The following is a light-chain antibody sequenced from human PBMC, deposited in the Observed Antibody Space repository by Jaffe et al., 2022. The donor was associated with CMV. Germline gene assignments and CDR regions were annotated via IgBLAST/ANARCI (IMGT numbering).Light chain of an antibody. Sequence: DIQMTQSPSSLSASVGDRVTITCRASQSISNSLNWYQQKPGKAPNLLIFAASTLQSGVPSRFSGSGSGTDFTLTINSLHPEDFATYFCQQSYSSFVTFGPGTKVDFK. V-gene: IGKV1-39*01. CDR3: QQSYSSFVT. J-gene: IGKJ3*01. CDR2: AAS. CDR1: QSISNS.